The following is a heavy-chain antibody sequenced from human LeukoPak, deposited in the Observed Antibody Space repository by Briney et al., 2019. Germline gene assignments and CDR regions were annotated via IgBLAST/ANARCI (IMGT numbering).Heavy chain of an antibody. CDR1: GFTFSNYA. V-gene: IGHV3-23*01. CDR2: SSGSGDSTS. J-gene: IGHJ4*02. CDR3: AKARSGSSTSCFNY. D-gene: IGHD2-2*01. Sequence: GGSLRLSCAASGFTFSNYAMRWVRQAPGKGLEWVSASSGSGDSTSYYADSVKGRFTISRDNSKNALYLQMNSLRAEDTAVYYCAKARSGSSTSCFNYWGQGTLVTVSS.